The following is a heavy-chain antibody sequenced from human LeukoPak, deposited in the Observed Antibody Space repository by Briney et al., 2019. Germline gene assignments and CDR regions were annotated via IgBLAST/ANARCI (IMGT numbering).Heavy chain of an antibody. J-gene: IGHJ4*02. D-gene: IGHD1-26*01. CDR2: INSDGSST. Sequence: GGSLRLSCAASGFTFSSYWMHWVRQAPGKGLVGVSRINSDGSSTSYADSVKGRFTISRDNAKNTLYLQMNSLRAEDTAVYYCARVSVGATVDYWGQGTLVTVSS. V-gene: IGHV3-74*01. CDR3: ARVSVGATVDY. CDR1: GFTFSSYW.